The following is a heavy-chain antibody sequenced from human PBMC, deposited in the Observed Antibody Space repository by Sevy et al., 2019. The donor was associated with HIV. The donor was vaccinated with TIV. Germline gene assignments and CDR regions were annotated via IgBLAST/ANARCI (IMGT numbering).Heavy chain of an antibody. CDR3: ARPRANYVDHYFFYAMDV. D-gene: IGHD4-17*01. J-gene: IGHJ6*02. V-gene: IGHV3-30-3*01. CDR1: GFAFSNYYA. CDR2: ISYDGSDK. Sequence: GGSLRLSCAASGFAFSNYYAMHWVRQAPGKGLEWVALISYDGSDKYYADSVKGRFTISRDNFKNTPYLQMNSLTTADTAVYYCARPRANYVDHYFFYAMDVWGQGTTVTVSS.